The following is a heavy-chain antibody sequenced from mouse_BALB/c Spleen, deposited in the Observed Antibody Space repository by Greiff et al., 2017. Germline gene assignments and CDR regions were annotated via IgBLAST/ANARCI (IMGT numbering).Heavy chain of an antibody. D-gene: IGHD2-4*01. CDR2: ISPGNGDI. V-gene: IGHV1S53*02. J-gene: IGHJ1*01. CDR3: KGIDYEYDDWYFDV. CDR1: GYTFTDHA. Sequence: VKLMESDAELVKPGASVKISCKASGYTFTDHAIHWVKQKPEQGLEWIGYISPGNGDIKYNEKFKGKATLTADTSSSTAYMQLNSLTSEESAVYFCKGIDYEYDDWYFDVWGAGTTVTVSS.